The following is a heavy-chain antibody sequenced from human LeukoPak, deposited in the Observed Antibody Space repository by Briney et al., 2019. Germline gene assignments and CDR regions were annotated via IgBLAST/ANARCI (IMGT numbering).Heavy chain of an antibody. CDR3: AAIWAMVRGRQLYFYYYMDD. J-gene: IGHJ6*03. CDR1: SGSINSSSYY. Sequence: PSETLSLTCTVSSGSINSSSYYWGWIRQPPGKGLEWIGSIYYGGSTNSNPSLKSRVTMSVDTSKNQFSLNVSSVTAADTAVYYCAAIWAMVRGRQLYFYYYMDDWGKGTTVTVSS. D-gene: IGHD3-10*01. V-gene: IGHV4-39*01. CDR2: IYYGGST.